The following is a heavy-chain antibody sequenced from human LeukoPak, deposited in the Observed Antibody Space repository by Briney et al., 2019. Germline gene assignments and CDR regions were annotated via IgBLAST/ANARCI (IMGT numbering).Heavy chain of an antibody. D-gene: IGHD5-24*01. V-gene: IGHV1-69*05. Sequence: ASVRVSCKASGGTFSSYAISWVRQAPGQGLEWMGGIIPIFGTANYAQKFQGRVTITTDESTSTAYMELSSLRSEDTAVYYCARVRDRDGYNLGLWLFDYWGQGTLVTVSS. CDR3: ARVRDRDGYNLGLWLFDY. CDR2: IIPIFGTA. CDR1: GGTFSSYA. J-gene: IGHJ4*02.